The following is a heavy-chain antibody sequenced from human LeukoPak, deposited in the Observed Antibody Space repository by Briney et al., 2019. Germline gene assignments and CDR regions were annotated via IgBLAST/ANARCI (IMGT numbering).Heavy chain of an antibody. CDR1: GFTFSSYS. J-gene: IGHJ4*02. Sequence: GRSLRLSCAASGFTFSSYSMNWVRQAPGKGLEWVSIISESGDNTYYADSVKGRFTISRGNSKNTLYLQMSSLRAEDTAVHYCAINKGQWELFAYWGQGTLVTVSS. CDR2: ISESGDNT. V-gene: IGHV3-23*01. CDR3: AINKGQWELFAY. D-gene: IGHD1-26*01.